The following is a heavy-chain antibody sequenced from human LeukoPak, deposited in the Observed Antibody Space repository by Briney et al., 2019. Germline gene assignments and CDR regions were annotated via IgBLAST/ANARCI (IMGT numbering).Heavy chain of an antibody. V-gene: IGHV3-23*01. J-gene: IGHJ4*02. Sequence: GGSLRLSCTASGFIFNKYWMSWVRQAPGKGLEWVSAISGSGGSTYYADSVKGRFTISRDNSKNTLYLQMNSLRAEDTAVYYCAKDAGPSSSWYLGYWGQGTLVTVSS. CDR1: GFIFNKYW. D-gene: IGHD6-13*01. CDR3: AKDAGPSSSWYLGY. CDR2: ISGSGGST.